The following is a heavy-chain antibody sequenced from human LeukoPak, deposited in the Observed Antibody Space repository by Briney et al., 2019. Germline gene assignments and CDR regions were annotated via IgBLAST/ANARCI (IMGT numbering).Heavy chain of an antibody. V-gene: IGHV3-48*04. CDR1: GFTLSSYS. CDR3: ARDVAYGGYGSGSFDY. CDR2: ITSTSSII. J-gene: IGHJ4*02. Sequence: GGSLRLSCAASGFTLSSYSMTWVRQAPGKGLEWVSYITSTSSIIYYADSVKGRFTISRDNAKNSLYLQMNNLRAEDTAVYYCARDVAYGGYGSGSFDYWGQGTLVTVSS. D-gene: IGHD3-10*01.